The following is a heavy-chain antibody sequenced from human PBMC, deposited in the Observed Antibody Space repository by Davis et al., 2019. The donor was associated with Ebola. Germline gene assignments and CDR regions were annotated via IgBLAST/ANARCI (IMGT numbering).Heavy chain of an antibody. CDR3: AREAPYYYDSSATFDY. Sequence: ASVKVSCKASGYTFTSYAMNWVRQAPGQGLEWMGWINTNTGNPTYAQGFTGRFVFSLDTSVSTAYLQISSLKAEDTAVYYCAREAPYYYDSSATFDYWGQGTLVTVSS. J-gene: IGHJ4*02. V-gene: IGHV7-4-1*02. CDR2: INTNTGNP. CDR1: GYTFTSYA. D-gene: IGHD3-22*01.